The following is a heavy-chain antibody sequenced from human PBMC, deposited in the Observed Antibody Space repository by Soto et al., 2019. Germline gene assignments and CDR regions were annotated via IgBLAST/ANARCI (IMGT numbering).Heavy chain of an antibody. V-gene: IGHV4-34*01. CDR3: ATGYSSSWYGMDV. CDR2: INHSGST. J-gene: IGHJ6*02. Sequence: SETLSLTCAVYGGSFSGYYWTWIRHPPGTGLEWIGEINHSGSTNYNPSLKSRVTISVDTSKNQFSLNLTSVTAADTAVYYCATGYSSSWYGMDVWGQGTTVTVSS. D-gene: IGHD6-13*01. CDR1: GGSFSGYY.